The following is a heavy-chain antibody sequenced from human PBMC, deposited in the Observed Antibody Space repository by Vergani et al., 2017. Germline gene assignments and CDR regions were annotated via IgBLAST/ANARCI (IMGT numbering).Heavy chain of an antibody. CDR3: TKRGEYGDYSGS. V-gene: IGHV3-30*02. Sequence: QVQLLESGGGVVQPGGSLRLSCATSGFTFRTNGFHWVRQAPGKGLEWVAFLRSEGNEYYADSVKGRFTISRDNSKNTLYLQMSSLRTEDTAVYYCTKRGEYGDYSGSWGQGTLVTVSS. CDR2: LRSEGNE. CDR1: GFTFRTNG. D-gene: IGHD3-16*01. J-gene: IGHJ4*02.